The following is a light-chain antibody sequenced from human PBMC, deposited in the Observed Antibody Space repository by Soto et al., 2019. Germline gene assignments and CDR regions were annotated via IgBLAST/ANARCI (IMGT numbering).Light chain of an antibody. CDR3: ASFRSGTILV. Sequence: QSALTRSASVSGSPGQSVTISCTGPRSDIGDSNFISWYQHSPGKAPRLLIYEVNNRPSGVSRRFSGSKAGNTASLTISGLLDDDEADYFCASFRSGTILVFGSGTKVTVL. CDR1: RSDIGDSNF. V-gene: IGLV2-14*01. CDR2: EVN. J-gene: IGLJ1*01.